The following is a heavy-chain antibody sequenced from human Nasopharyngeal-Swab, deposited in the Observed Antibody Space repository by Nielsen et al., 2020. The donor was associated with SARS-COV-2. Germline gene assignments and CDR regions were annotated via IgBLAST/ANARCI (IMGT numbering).Heavy chain of an antibody. CDR3: ARGNGSPTYFEY. CDR1: GFTFSAHG. Sequence: GGSLRLSCAASGFTFSAHGMHWVRQAPGKGLEWVAFVSYDRADKYYADSVKGRFTISRDNSRNTVYLQINSLRAEDTAVHFCARGNGSPTYFEYWGQGTLVTVSS. J-gene: IGHJ4*02. D-gene: IGHD1-26*01. CDR2: VSYDRADK. V-gene: IGHV3-30*03.